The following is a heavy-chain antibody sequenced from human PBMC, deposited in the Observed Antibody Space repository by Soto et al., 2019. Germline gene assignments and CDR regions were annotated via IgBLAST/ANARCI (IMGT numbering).Heavy chain of an antibody. D-gene: IGHD3-9*01. Sequence: VLLVESGGGLVQPGGSLRLSCAASGFSFSNTWMHWVRQAPGKGLVWVSHVNSDGSNTNYADFVKGRFTVSRDNARNTVYLQMNSLRADDTAVYYCAKDWSYGLDVWGQGTTVTVSS. CDR2: VNSDGSNT. CDR1: GFSFSNTW. CDR3: AKDWSYGLDV. J-gene: IGHJ6*02. V-gene: IGHV3-74*01.